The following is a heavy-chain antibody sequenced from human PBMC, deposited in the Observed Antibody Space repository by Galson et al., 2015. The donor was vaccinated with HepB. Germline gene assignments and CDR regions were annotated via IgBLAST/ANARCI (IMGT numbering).Heavy chain of an antibody. J-gene: IGHJ3*02. CDR2: ISYDGSNK. CDR1: GFTFSSYG. V-gene: IGHV3-30*18. D-gene: IGHD3-3*01. Sequence: SLRLSCAASGFTFSSYGMHWVRQAPGKGLEWVAVISYDGSNKYYADSVKGRFTISRDNSKNTLYLQMNSLRAEDTAVYYCAKSSWDFWSGYYVDGDAFDIWGQGTMVTVSS. CDR3: AKSSWDFWSGYYVDGDAFDI.